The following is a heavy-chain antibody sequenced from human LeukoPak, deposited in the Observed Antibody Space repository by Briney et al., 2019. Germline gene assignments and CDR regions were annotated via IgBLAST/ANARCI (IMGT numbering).Heavy chain of an antibody. J-gene: IGHJ4*02. CDR1: RFTLSSHW. CDR3: TTEDIVVVPAANY. Sequence: GGSLRLSCAASRFTLSSHWMSWVRQAPGKGLEWVGRIKSKTDGGTTDYAAPVKGRFTISRDDSKNTLYLQMNSLKTEDTAVYYCTTEDIVVVPAANYWGQGTLVTVSS. V-gene: IGHV3-15*01. D-gene: IGHD2-2*01. CDR2: IKSKTDGGTT.